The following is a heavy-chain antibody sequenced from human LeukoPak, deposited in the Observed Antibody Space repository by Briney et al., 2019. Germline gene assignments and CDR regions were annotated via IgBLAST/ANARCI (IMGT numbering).Heavy chain of an antibody. Sequence: GGSLRLSCAASGFTFSSYWMHWVRQAPGKGLVWVSGISWNSGSIGYADSVKGRFTISRDNAKNSLYLQMNSLRAEDTALYYCAKALYYDILTGYDYWGQGTLVTVSS. CDR2: ISWNSGSI. V-gene: IGHV3-9*01. D-gene: IGHD3-9*01. J-gene: IGHJ4*02. CDR1: GFTFSSYW. CDR3: AKALYYDILTGYDY.